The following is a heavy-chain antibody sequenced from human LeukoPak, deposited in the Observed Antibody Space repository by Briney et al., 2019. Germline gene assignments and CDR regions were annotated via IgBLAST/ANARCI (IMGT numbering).Heavy chain of an antibody. Sequence: GGSLRLSCAASGFTFSSYSMNWVRQAPGKGLEWVSSISSSSYIYYADSVKGRFTISRDNAKNSLYLQMNSLRAEDTAVYYCARSENDIVATIADYYGMDVWGQGTTVTVSS. CDR2: ISSSSYI. CDR1: GFTFSSYS. D-gene: IGHD5-12*01. CDR3: ARSENDIVATIADYYGMDV. J-gene: IGHJ6*02. V-gene: IGHV3-21*01.